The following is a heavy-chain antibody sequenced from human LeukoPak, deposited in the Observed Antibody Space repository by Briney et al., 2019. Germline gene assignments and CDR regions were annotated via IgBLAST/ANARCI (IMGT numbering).Heavy chain of an antibody. CDR1: GFTFNVYA. J-gene: IGHJ3*01. D-gene: IGHD3-3*02. CDR3: AKDRENGNGICDAFDV. CDR2: IGTPDST. V-gene: IGHV3-23*01. Sequence: GGSLRLSCAASGFTFNVYAMYWVLQAPGRGLEWVSSIGTPDSTHYANSVKGRFTTSRDDSKNTVFPQMNSLRAEDSATYYCAKDRENGNGICDAFDVWGPGTVVTVTS.